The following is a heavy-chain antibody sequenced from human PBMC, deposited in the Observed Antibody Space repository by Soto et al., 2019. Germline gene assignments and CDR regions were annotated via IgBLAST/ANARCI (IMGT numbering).Heavy chain of an antibody. CDR3: ASRKKTTDAFDI. D-gene: IGHD1-1*01. CDR2: TYPGDSDT. Sequence: GESLKISCKASGYNFTPFWIGWVRQMPGKGLEWMGFTYPGDSDTRYNPSFQDQVTISADKSTSTAYLQWSSLKASDTAMYYCASRKKTTDAFDIWGQGTMVTVSS. V-gene: IGHV5-51*01. CDR1: GYNFTPFW. J-gene: IGHJ3*02.